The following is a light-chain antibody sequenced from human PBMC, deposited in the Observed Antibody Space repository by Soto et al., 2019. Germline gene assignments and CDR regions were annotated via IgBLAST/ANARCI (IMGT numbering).Light chain of an antibody. CDR1: QNIGSF. Sequence: DIQMTQSPSSLSASIGDRVTITCRASQNIGSFLNWYQQKPGEAPRLLVYGPSSRATGIPERFSGSGSGTDFTLSIRRMEPEEFAVYLRHKFGSSPQNFGHGTKV. CDR2: GPS. CDR3: HKFGSSPQN. V-gene: IGKV1-39*02. J-gene: IGKJ1*01.